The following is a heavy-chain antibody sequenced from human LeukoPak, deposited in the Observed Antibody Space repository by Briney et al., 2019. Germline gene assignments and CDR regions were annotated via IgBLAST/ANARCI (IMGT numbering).Heavy chain of an antibody. D-gene: IGHD3-3*01. CDR3: ARHYDFWSGSRNWYFDL. J-gene: IGHJ2*01. V-gene: IGHV4-59*08. CDR2: IFCSGST. Sequence: SETLSLTCTVSGGSISSYYWSWIRQPPGKGRGGSGYIFCSGSTNYNPSLKSRVTISVDTSKNQFSLKLSSVTAADTAVYYCARHYDFWSGSRNWYFDLWGRGTLVTVSS. CDR1: GGSISSYY.